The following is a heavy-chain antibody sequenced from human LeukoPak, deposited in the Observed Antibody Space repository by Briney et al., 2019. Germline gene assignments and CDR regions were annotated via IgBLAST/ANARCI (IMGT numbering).Heavy chain of an antibody. D-gene: IGHD3-10*01. Sequence: GGSLRLSCAASGFTFSSYGMHWVRQAPGKGLEWVAFIRYDGSNKYYADSVKGRFTISRDNSKNTLYLQMNSLRAEDTAVYYCAKARITMVRGVNNFDYWGQGTLVTVSS. CDR2: IRYDGSNK. CDR1: GFTFSSYG. CDR3: AKARITMVRGVNNFDY. J-gene: IGHJ4*02. V-gene: IGHV3-30*02.